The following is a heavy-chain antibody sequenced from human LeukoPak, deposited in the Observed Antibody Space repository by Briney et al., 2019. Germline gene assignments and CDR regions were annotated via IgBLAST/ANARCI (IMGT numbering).Heavy chain of an antibody. CDR1: GFTFGTYT. CDR2: IYSGGST. V-gene: IGHV3-66*01. D-gene: IGHD1-26*01. Sequence: GGSLILSCAASGFTFGTYTLNWVRQAPGKGLERVSVIYSGGSTYYADSVKGRFTISRDNSKNTLYLQMDSLRAEDTAVYYCAREGTWSYYYDYWGQGTLVTDSS. J-gene: IGHJ4*02. CDR3: AREGTWSYYYDY.